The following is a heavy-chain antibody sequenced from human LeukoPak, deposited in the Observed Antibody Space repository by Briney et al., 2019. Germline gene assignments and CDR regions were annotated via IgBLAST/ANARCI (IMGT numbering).Heavy chain of an antibody. CDR3: ASQRHHRVAVAGSFDY. V-gene: IGHV3-48*01. J-gene: IGHJ4*02. Sequence: PGGSLRLSCAASGFIFSQYSMNWVRQAPGKGLEWVSHIRSSSETFYADSVKGRFTISRDNSKNTLYLQMNSLRAEDTAVYFCASQRHHRVAVAGSFDYWGQGTLVSVSP. CDR1: GFIFSQYS. CDR2: IRSSSET. D-gene: IGHD6-19*01.